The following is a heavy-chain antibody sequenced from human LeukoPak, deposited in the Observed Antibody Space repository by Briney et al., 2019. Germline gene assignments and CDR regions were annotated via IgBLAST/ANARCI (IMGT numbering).Heavy chain of an antibody. Sequence: HPGGSLRLSCAASGSTFSSYAMNWVRQAPGKGLEWVSAISGRAGSTSYADSVKGRFTISRDNSKNTLYLQMNSLRAEDTAVYYCAKPMTWRWLQTPFVYWGQGTLVTVSS. CDR1: GSTFSSYA. V-gene: IGHV3-23*01. J-gene: IGHJ4*02. CDR3: AKPMTWRWLQTPFVY. D-gene: IGHD5-24*01. CDR2: ISGRAGST.